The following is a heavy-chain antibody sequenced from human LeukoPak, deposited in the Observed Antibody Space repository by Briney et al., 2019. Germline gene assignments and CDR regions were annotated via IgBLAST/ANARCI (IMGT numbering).Heavy chain of an antibody. J-gene: IGHJ3*02. CDR2: ISQSGRT. V-gene: IGHV4-34*01. CDR1: GESFSGFY. Sequence: PSESLSLTCVVYGESFSGFYWSWIRQPPGKGLEWIGEISQSGRTNDNPSLKSRVTISIDTSKNQFSLNLTSVTAADTAIYYCARLSVGSTSSIWGQGTMVTVSS. CDR3: ARLSVGSTSSI. D-gene: IGHD1-26*01.